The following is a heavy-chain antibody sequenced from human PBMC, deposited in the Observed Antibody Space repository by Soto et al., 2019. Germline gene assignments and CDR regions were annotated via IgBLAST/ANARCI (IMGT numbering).Heavy chain of an antibody. CDR2: INHSGST. V-gene: IGHV4-34*01. D-gene: IGHD3-10*01. CDR3: ARGLRVRYYYGSGSSLGY. Sequence: QVQLQQWGAGLLKPSETLSLTCAVYGGSFSGYYWSWIRQPPGKGLEWIGEINHSGSTNYNPSLKSRVTMSVATSKNQFSLKLSSVTAADTAVYYCARGLRVRYYYGSGSSLGYWGQGTLVTVSS. CDR1: GGSFSGYY. J-gene: IGHJ4*02.